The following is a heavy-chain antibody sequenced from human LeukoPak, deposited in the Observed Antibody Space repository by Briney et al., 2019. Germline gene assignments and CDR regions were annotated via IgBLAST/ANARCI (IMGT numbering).Heavy chain of an antibody. CDR3: AKCTTTCYANAFHI. J-gene: IGHJ3*02. V-gene: IGHV3-23*01. CDR1: GFTFSSYA. Sequence: WGSLTLSCAASGFTFSSYAMSWVRQAPGKGLEWVSAISGSGDDTEYADSVKGRFTISRDNSKNTLYLQMNSLRVEDTAVYYCAKCTTTCYANAFHIWGQGRILTVPS. D-gene: IGHD2-2*01. CDR2: ISGSGDDT.